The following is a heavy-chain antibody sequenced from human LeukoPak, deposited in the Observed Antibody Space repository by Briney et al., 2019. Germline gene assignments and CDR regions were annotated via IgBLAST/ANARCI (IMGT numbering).Heavy chain of an antibody. CDR1: GFPFSSHW. D-gene: IGHD6-13*01. Sequence: GGSLRLSCAASGFPFSSHWMSWVRQAPGKGLEWVANINQDGSERYYVDSLKGRFSISRDNAKNSVHLQVDSLRAEDTAVYYCARDRVWTVLYWGQGTLVSVSS. CDR2: INQDGSER. CDR3: ARDRVWTVLY. J-gene: IGHJ4*02. V-gene: IGHV3-7*01.